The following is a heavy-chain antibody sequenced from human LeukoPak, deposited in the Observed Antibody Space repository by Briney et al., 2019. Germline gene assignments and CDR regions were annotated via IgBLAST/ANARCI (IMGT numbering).Heavy chain of an antibody. CDR3: ARISDWTYYFDT. CDR2: ISAHNANT. D-gene: IGHD3/OR15-3a*01. Sequence: ASVKVSCKASGYTFTSYGISWVRQAPGQGLEWMGWISAHNANTHYAQKLQGRVTMTTDTSTSTAYMELRSLISDDTAVYYCARISDWTYYFDTWGQGSLVTVSS. CDR1: GYTFTSYG. V-gene: IGHV1-18*01. J-gene: IGHJ4*02.